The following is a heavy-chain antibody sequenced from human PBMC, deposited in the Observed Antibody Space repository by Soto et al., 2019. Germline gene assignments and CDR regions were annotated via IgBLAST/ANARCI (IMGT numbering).Heavy chain of an antibody. D-gene: IGHD1-20*01. V-gene: IGHV1-18*01. J-gene: IGHJ5*02. CDR3: ARGIISPPPGINWFDP. Sequence: QVQLVQSGAEVKKPGASVKVSCKASGYTFTSYGISWVRQAPGQGLEWMGWISAYNGNTNYAQKLQGRVTMTTDTSTSTTYRGLGSLRSADTAVYYCARGIISPPPGINWFDPWGQGTLVTVSS. CDR1: GYTFTSYG. CDR2: ISAYNGNT.